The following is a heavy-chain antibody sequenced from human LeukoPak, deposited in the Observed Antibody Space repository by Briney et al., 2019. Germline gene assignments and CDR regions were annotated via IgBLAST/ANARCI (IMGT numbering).Heavy chain of an antibody. J-gene: IGHJ4*02. CDR2: INNNGGRT. D-gene: IGHD3-3*01. V-gene: IGHV3-64D*06. Sequence: PGGSLRLSCSAPGFIFSNYDMHWVRQAPGKGLEYVSAINNNGGRTYYADSVERRFTVSRDNPKNTLYLQMSSLRAEDTAVYYCVKMYDGYWGQGTVVTVSS. CDR1: GFIFSNYD. CDR3: VKMYDGY.